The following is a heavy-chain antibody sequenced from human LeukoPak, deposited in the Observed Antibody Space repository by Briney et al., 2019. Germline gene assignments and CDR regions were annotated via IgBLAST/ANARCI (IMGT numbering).Heavy chain of an antibody. J-gene: IGHJ3*02. Sequence: GGSLRLSCAASGFTFSSYWMSWVRQAPGKGLEWVANIKQDGSEKYYVDSVKGRFTISRDNAKNSLYLQMNSLRAEDTAVYYCAITTPDYYDSSGNAFDIWGQGTMVTVSS. CDR2: IKQDGSEK. CDR1: GFTFSSYW. D-gene: IGHD3-22*01. CDR3: AITTPDYYDSSGNAFDI. V-gene: IGHV3-7*01.